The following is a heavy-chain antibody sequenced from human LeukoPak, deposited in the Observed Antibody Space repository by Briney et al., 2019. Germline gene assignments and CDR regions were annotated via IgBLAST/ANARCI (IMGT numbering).Heavy chain of an antibody. V-gene: IGHV3-30*04. J-gene: IGHJ4*02. CDR1: GFTFSSYA. D-gene: IGHD2-15*01. Sequence: GGSLRLSCAASGFTFSSYAMHWVRQAPGKGLEWVAVISYDGSNKYYADSVKGRFTTSRDNSKNTLYLQMNSLRAEDTAVYYCARDYCSGGSCYGQSDYWGQGTLVTVSS. CDR2: ISYDGSNK. CDR3: ARDYCSGGSCYGQSDY.